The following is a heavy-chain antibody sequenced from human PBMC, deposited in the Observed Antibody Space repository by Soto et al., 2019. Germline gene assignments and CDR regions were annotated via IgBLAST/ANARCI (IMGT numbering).Heavy chain of an antibody. CDR3: ARLWRDELNYDFAPSDP. J-gene: IGHJ5*02. CDR1: GDTFTSYT. D-gene: IGHD3-22*01. V-gene: IGHV1-69*01. Sequence: QLKLVQSGAEVKTPGSSVKVSCKASGDTFTSYTISWVRQAPGQGLEWMGGITPAFGRRNYAQRFQGRLTISAADPTSTVYMELSSLTSGDTAVYYCARLWRDELNYDFAPSDPWGQGNLVIVSS. CDR2: ITPAFGRR.